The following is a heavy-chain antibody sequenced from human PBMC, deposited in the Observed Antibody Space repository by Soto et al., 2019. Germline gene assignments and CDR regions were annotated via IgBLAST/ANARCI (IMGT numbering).Heavy chain of an antibody. V-gene: IGHV1-18*04. J-gene: IGHJ3*02. CDR3: VRDLLWFGESSWEDTFDI. CDR2: IGAYNGDT. CDR1: GYTFNNYV. D-gene: IGHD3-10*01. Sequence: QVQLGQSVPEVKKPGASVTVSCKASGYTFNNYVLSWVRQAPGQGLEWMGWIGAYNGDTNYAQILLGRVNLTTDTSTSTVYMELRSMREDDTAMYYCVRDLLWFGESSWEDTFDIWGHWTMVTVSS.